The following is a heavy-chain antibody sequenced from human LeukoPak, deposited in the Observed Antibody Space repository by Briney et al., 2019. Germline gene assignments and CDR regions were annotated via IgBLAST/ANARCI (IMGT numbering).Heavy chain of an antibody. CDR2: INHSGSP. J-gene: IGHJ6*02. CDR1: GGSFSGYY. D-gene: IGHD6-19*01. CDR3: ARDRVKWLVYYYGMDV. V-gene: IGHV4-34*01. Sequence: SETLSLTCAVYGGSFSGYYWSWIRQPPAKGLEWIGEINHSGSPNCNPSLKGRVPISVDTSKNQFSLKLSSVTAADTAVYYCARDRVKWLVYYYGMDVWGQGTTVTVSS.